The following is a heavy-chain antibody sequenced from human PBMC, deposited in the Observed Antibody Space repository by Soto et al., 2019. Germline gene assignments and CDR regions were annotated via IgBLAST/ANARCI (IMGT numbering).Heavy chain of an antibody. CDR1: GFTFSSYG. CDR2: ISYDGSNK. J-gene: IGHJ4*02. CDR3: AKDNGDYVPFDY. V-gene: IGHV3-30*18. Sequence: PGGSLRLSCAASGFTFSSYGMHWVRQAPGKGLEWVAVISYDGSNKYYADSVKGRFTISRDNSKNTLYLQMNSLRAEDTAVYYCAKDNGDYVPFDYWGQGTLVPVSS. D-gene: IGHD4-17*01.